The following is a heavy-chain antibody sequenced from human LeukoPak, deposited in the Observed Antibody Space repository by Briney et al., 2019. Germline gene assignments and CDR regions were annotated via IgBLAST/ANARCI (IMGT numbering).Heavy chain of an antibody. J-gene: IGHJ6*03. Sequence: SETLSLTCTVSGGSISSHYWSWIRQPPGKGLEWIGYIYSSGSTNYNPSLKSRVTISVDTSKNQFSLKLSSVTAADTAVYYCARGKQLPLYYYYYMDVWAKGPRSPSP. V-gene: IGHV4-59*11. CDR2: IYSSGST. D-gene: IGHD6-13*01. CDR3: ARGKQLPLYYYYYMDV. CDR1: GGSISSHY.